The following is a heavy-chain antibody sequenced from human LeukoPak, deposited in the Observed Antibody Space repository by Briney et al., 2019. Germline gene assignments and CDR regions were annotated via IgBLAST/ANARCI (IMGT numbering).Heavy chain of an antibody. CDR2: IIHSGTT. CDR3: ARGFRGNSRGSFDI. V-gene: IGHV4-34*01. Sequence: PPETLSLTCAVYGGPFSNYYWNWIRQPPDRRPGWSGEIIHSGTTNHNPSLKSRVTILVDASKNQFSLRLYSVTAADTAVYYCARGFRGNSRGSFDIWGQGTMVTVSS. J-gene: IGHJ3*02. CDR1: GGPFSNYY. D-gene: IGHD4-23*01.